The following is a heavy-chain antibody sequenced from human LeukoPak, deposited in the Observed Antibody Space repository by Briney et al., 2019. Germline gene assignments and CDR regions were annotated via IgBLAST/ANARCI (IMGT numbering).Heavy chain of an antibody. CDR1: GYTFTDYY. V-gene: IGHV1-2*02. CDR3: AKVYCSGGGCYSGYYYYYMDV. D-gene: IGHD2-15*01. J-gene: IGHJ6*03. Sequence: EASVKVSCKASGYTFTDYYMHWVRQAPGQGLEWMGRINPNSGGTNYAQKFQGRVTMTRDTSISTAYMELSRLRFDDTAAYYCAKVYCSGGGCYSGYYYYYMDVWGKGTTVIVSS. CDR2: INPNSGGT.